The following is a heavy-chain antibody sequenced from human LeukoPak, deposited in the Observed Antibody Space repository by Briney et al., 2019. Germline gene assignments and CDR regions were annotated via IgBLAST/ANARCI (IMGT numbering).Heavy chain of an antibody. CDR2: INHSGST. D-gene: IGHD3-9*01. V-gene: IGHV4-34*01. CDR1: GGSFSGYY. J-gene: IGHJ4*02. Sequence: SETLSLTCAVYGGSFSGYYWSWIRQPPGKGLEWIGEINHSGSTNYNPSLKSRVTISVDTSKNQFSLKLSSVTAADTAVYYCARVLSWGILTGYHDYYFDHWGQGTLVTVSS. CDR3: ARVLSWGILTGYHDYYFDH.